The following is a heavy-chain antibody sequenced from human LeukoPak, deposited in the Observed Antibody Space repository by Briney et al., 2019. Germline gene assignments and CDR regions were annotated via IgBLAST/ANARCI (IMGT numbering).Heavy chain of an antibody. Sequence: SETPSLTCTVSGGSISSYYWSWIRQPPGKGLEWIGYIYYSGSTNYNPSLKSRVTISVDTSKNQFSLKLSSVTAADTAVYYCAREVDYYDSSGYAAFAFDIWGQGTMVTVSS. D-gene: IGHD3-22*01. J-gene: IGHJ3*02. CDR1: GGSISSYY. V-gene: IGHV4-59*12. CDR3: AREVDYYDSSGYAAFAFDI. CDR2: IYYSGST.